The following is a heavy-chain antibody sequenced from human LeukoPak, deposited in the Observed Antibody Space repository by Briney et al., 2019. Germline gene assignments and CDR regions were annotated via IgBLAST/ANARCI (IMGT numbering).Heavy chain of an antibody. CDR3: AREVSGYSYGGYGY. J-gene: IGHJ4*02. CDR1: GYTFTSYY. Sequence: ASVKVSCKASGYTFTSYYMHWVRQAPGQRLEWMGWINAGNGNTKCSQKFQGRVTITRDTSASTAYMELSSLRSEDTAVYYCAREVSGYSYGGYGYWGQGTLVTVSS. D-gene: IGHD5-18*01. V-gene: IGHV1-3*01. CDR2: INAGNGNT.